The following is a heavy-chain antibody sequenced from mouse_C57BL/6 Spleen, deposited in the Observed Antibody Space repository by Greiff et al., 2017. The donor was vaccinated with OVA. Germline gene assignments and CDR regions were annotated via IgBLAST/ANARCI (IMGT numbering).Heavy chain of an antibody. V-gene: IGHV1-61*01. D-gene: IGHD2-2*01. CDR1: GYTFTSYW. CDR2: IYPSDSET. Sequence: QVQLKESGAELVRPGSSVKLSCKASGYTFTSYWMDWVKQRPGQGLEWIGNIYPSDSETHYNQKFKDKATLTVDKSSSTAYMQLSSLTSEDSAVYYCARGLRRGGDYWGQGTSVTVSS. J-gene: IGHJ4*01. CDR3: ARGLRRGGDY.